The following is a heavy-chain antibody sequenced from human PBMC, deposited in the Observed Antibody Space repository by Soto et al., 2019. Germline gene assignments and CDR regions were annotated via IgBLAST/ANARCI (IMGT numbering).Heavy chain of an antibody. D-gene: IGHD3-3*01. CDR1: GGSISSSSYY. CDR2: IDDSGST. V-gene: IGHV4-39*07. Sequence: SETLSLTCTVSGGSISSSSYYWGWIRQPPGKGLEWIGCIDDSGSTNYNPARKSRVTLSVDTSNNQFSLKLSSVTAADTAVYYCARGVLEWLLRDSYYYYMDVWGKGTTVTVSS. CDR3: ARGVLEWLLRDSYYYYMDV. J-gene: IGHJ6*03.